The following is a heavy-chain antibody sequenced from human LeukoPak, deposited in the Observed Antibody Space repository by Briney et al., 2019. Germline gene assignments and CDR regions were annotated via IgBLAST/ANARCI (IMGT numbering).Heavy chain of an antibody. Sequence: GGSLRLSCAASGYTFSTYWMTWVRQAPGKGLEWVANIRQDGSAKYYVDSLRGRFSVSRDNVKNSLFLQMNSLSAEDTAVYYCARCPYDSTGYYSVPSHLDYWGQGTLVTVSS. V-gene: IGHV3-7*01. J-gene: IGHJ4*02. CDR1: GYTFSTYW. D-gene: IGHD3-22*01. CDR2: IRQDGSAK. CDR3: ARCPYDSTGYYSVPSHLDY.